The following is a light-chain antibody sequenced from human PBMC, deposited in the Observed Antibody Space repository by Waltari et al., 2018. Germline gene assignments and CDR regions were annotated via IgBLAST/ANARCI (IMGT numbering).Light chain of an antibody. V-gene: IGKV3-11*01. CDR2: DAS. CDR1: QSVRSY. Sequence: EIVLTQSPATLSLSPGERATLSCRACQSVRSYLAWFQQKRGQDPRLLIYDASNRATGIPARFSGSGSGTDFTLTISSLEPEDFAVYYCQQRSNWPLTFGGGTKVEIK. J-gene: IGKJ4*01. CDR3: QQRSNWPLT.